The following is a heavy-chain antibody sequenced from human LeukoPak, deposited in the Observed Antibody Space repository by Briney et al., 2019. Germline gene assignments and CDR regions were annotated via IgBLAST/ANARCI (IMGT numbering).Heavy chain of an antibody. J-gene: IGHJ6*02. CDR3: ASLRWQEVDGMDV. Sequence: SVKVSCKASGGTLSCYAISWVRQAPGQGLEWMGRIIPILGIANYAQKFQGRVTITADKSTSTAYMELSSLRSEDTAVYYCASLRWQEVDGMDVWGQGTTVTVSS. D-gene: IGHD4-23*01. CDR2: IIPILGIA. CDR1: GGTLSCYA. V-gene: IGHV1-69*04.